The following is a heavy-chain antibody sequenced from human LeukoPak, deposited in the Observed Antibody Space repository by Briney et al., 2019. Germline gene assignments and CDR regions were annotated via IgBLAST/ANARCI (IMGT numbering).Heavy chain of an antibody. J-gene: IGHJ4*02. CDR1: GYSFTAFY. D-gene: IGHD3-10*01. Sequence: ASVKVSCKASGYSFTAFYIHWVRQAPGQGLEWMGWIHPRSGETNYAYKFRGRVTMTRDTSISTTYMDLGSLGTDDTAVYYCARDGEYGTGSYYRGCFDYWGQGTLVTVSS. CDR3: ARDGEYGTGSYYRGCFDY. CDR2: IHPRSGET. V-gene: IGHV1-2*02.